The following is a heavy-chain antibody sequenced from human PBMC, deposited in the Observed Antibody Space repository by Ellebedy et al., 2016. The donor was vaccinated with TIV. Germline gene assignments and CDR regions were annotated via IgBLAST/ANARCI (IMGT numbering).Heavy chain of an antibody. V-gene: IGHV3-7*03. Sequence: GESLKISCEASGFTFSRNWISWFRLAPGKGLEWVANIKEDGSEKHYVDFVRGRFTISRDSSKNTLDLQMNSLRAEDTAVYYCARAGEYCDFPQNCYAMDVWGQGTTVTVS. J-gene: IGHJ6*02. D-gene: IGHD2/OR15-2a*01. CDR2: IKEDGSEK. CDR1: GFTFSRNW. CDR3: ARAGEYCDFPQNCYAMDV.